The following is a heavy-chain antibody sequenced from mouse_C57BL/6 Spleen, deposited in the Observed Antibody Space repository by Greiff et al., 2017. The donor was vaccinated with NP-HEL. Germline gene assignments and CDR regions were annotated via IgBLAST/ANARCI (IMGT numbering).Heavy chain of an antibody. D-gene: IGHD1-1*01. CDR3: ARFTTVVGGYAMDY. CDR2: IYPGSGST. Sequence: QVQLQQPGAELVKPGASVKMSCKASGYTFTSYWITWVKQRPGQGLEWIGDIYPGSGSTNYNEKFKSKATLTVDTSSSTAYMQLSSLTSEDSAVYYCARFTTVVGGYAMDYWGQGTSVTVSS. J-gene: IGHJ4*01. V-gene: IGHV1-55*01. CDR1: GYTFTSYW.